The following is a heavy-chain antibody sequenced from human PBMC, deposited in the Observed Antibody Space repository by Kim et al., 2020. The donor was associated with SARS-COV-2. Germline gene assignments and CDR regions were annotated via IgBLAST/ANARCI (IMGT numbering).Heavy chain of an antibody. V-gene: IGHV1-45*02. D-gene: IGHD3-10*01. CDR3: ARSKGFGDPGKAFDI. J-gene: IGHJ3*02. Sequence: QTIQDGITITRDRSMSTAYMELSSLRSEDTAMYYCARSKGFGDPGKAFDIWGQGTMVTVSS.